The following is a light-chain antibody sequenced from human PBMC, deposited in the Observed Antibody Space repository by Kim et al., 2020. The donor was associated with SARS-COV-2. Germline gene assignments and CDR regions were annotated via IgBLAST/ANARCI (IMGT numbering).Light chain of an antibody. Sequence: GQSLTISCTGTSNYVGSYNYVSWYQQHPGKAPKLIIYDVYSRPSGVSNRFSGSKSGNTASLTISGLQADDEADYYCSSYTTSNTYVFATGTKVTVL. CDR1: SNYVGSYNY. J-gene: IGLJ1*01. CDR2: DVY. V-gene: IGLV2-14*03. CDR3: SSYTTSNTYV.